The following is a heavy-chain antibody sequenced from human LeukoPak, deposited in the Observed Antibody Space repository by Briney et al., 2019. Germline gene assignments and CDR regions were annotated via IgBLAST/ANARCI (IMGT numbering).Heavy chain of an antibody. CDR2: IYYTGST. CDR3: ARETARAFDY. J-gene: IGHJ4*02. CDR1: GGSISSYY. Sequence: SETLSLTCTVSGGSISSYYWSWIRQPPGKGLEWIGYIYYTGSTKYNPSLRSRVTMSVDTSKNQFSLKLSSVTVADTAVYYCARETARAFDYWGQGRLVTVSS. D-gene: IGHD6-6*01. V-gene: IGHV4-59*01.